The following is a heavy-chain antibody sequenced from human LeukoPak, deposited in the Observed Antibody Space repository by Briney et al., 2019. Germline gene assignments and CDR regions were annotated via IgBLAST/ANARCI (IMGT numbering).Heavy chain of an antibody. CDR1: GFTFSSYA. CDR2: ISGSGGST. Sequence: GGSLRLSCAASGFTFSSYAMSWVRQAPGKGLEWVSAISGSGGSTYYADSVKGRFTISRDNAKNSLYLQMNSLRAEDTAVYYCARGGAAAGIQPSYGMDVWGQGTTVTVSS. J-gene: IGHJ6*02. V-gene: IGHV3-23*01. CDR3: ARGGAAAGIQPSYGMDV. D-gene: IGHD6-13*01.